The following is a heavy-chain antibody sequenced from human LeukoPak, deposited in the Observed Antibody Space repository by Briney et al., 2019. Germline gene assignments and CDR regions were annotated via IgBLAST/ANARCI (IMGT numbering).Heavy chain of an antibody. J-gene: IGHJ4*02. Sequence: SETLSLTCTVYGESFNVYCWSWIRQPPGKGLEWIGEINHIGRTNSDPSVKSRVTMSIDTSKNQFSLKLTSVSAADTAVYYCARGYEGYLDYWGQGTLVTVSS. CDR3: ARGYEGYLDY. V-gene: IGHV4-34*01. CDR1: GESFNVYC. D-gene: IGHD3-3*01. CDR2: INHIGRT.